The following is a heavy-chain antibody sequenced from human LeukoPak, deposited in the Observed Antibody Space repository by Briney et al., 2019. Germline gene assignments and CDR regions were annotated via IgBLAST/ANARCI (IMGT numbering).Heavy chain of an antibody. J-gene: IGHJ5*02. CDR3: ARERYVDIVATSNWFDP. CDR1: GGSISSYY. CDR2: IYTSGST. Sequence: SETLSLTCTVSGGSISSYYWSWIRQPAGKGLEWIGRIYTSGSTNYNPSLKSRVTMSVDTSKNQFSLKLSSVSAADTAVYYCARERYVDIVATSNWFDPWGQGTLVTVSS. D-gene: IGHD5-12*01. V-gene: IGHV4-4*07.